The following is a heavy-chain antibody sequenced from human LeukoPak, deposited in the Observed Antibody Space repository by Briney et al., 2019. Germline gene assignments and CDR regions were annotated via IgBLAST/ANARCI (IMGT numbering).Heavy chain of an antibody. V-gene: IGHV3-23*01. D-gene: IGHD3-10*01. CDR1: GFTFSNYY. CDR2: ISGSGDST. J-gene: IGHJ4*02. CDR3: AKDRGMVRDFDY. Sequence: GGSLRLSCAASGFTFSNYYMSWVRQAPGKGLEWVSAISGSGDSTYYADSVKGRFTISRDNSKNTLYLQMNSLRAEDTAVYYCAKDRGMVRDFDYWGQGTLVTVSS.